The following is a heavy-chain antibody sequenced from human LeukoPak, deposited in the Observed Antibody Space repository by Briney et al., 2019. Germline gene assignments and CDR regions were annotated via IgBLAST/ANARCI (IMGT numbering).Heavy chain of an antibody. V-gene: IGHV4-39*07. D-gene: IGHD3-10*01. CDR2: IYYSGST. J-gene: IGHJ4*02. CDR1: GGSISSSSYY. CDR3: ARVYYYGSGREGLYFDY. Sequence: SETLSLTCTVSGGSISSSSYYWGWIRQPPGKGLEWIGSIYYSGSTYYNPSLKSRVTISVDTSKNQFSLKLSSVTAADTAVYYCARVYYYGSGREGLYFDYWGQGTLVTVSS.